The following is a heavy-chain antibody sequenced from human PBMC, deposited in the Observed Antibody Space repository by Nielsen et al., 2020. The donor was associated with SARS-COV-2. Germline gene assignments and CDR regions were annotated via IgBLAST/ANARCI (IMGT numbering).Heavy chain of an antibody. V-gene: IGHV1-69*06. CDR3: AREFYADSAGSSSIYGMDV. CDR2: IIPFFPTT. Sequence: SVKISCKASAGTFSSYAISWVRQAPGQGLEWMGGIIPFFPTTNYAEKFQGRVTITADKSTSTAYMELSSLRSEDTAVYYCAREFYADSAGSSSIYGMDVWGQGTTVTVSS. D-gene: IGHD2/OR15-2a*01. CDR1: AGTFSSYA. J-gene: IGHJ6*02.